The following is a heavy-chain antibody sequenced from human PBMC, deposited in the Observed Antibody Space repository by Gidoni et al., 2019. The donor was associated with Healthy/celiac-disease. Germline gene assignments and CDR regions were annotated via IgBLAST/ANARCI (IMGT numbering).Heavy chain of an antibody. Sequence: QVQLVESGGGVVQPGRSLSLSCAASGFTFSSYGMHWVRQAPGKGLEWVAVISDDGSNKYYADSVKGRFTISRDNSKNTLYLQMNSLRAEDTAVYYCARGYSYHNWFDPWGQGTLVTVSS. CDR1: GFTFSSYG. CDR2: ISDDGSNK. V-gene: IGHV3-30*03. CDR3: ARGYSYHNWFDP. D-gene: IGHD5-18*01. J-gene: IGHJ5*02.